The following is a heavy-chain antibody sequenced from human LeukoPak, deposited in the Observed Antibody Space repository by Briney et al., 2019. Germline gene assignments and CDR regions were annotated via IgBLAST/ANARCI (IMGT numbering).Heavy chain of an antibody. CDR1: GGSISSYY. J-gene: IGHJ4*02. Sequence: PSETLSLTCTVSGGSISSYYWSWIRQPPGKGLEWIGHFHDSEGTKYNPSLKSRAAISEDTSKNQFSLMVNSVTAADTAVYYCARGDPSGRPGIAFDYWGQGTLVTVSS. CDR2: FHDSEGT. D-gene: IGHD1-26*01. V-gene: IGHV4-59*01. CDR3: ARGDPSGRPGIAFDY.